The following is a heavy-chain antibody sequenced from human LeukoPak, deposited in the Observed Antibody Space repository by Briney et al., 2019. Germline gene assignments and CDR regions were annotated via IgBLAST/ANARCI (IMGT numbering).Heavy chain of an antibody. CDR1: GGSISSSSYY. D-gene: IGHD6-6*01. Sequence: SETLSLTCTVSGGSISSSSYYWGWIRQPPGKGLEWIGSIYYSGSTYYNPSLKSRVTISVDTSKNQFSLKLSSVTAADTAVYYCARRGSSSSFSGAFDIWGQGTMVTVSS. CDR3: ARRGSSSSFSGAFDI. J-gene: IGHJ3*02. V-gene: IGHV4-39*01. CDR2: IYYSGST.